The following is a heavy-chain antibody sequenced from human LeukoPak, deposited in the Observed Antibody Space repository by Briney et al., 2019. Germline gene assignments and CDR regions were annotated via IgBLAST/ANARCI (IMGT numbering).Heavy chain of an antibody. J-gene: IGHJ4*02. Sequence: SETLSLTCAVYGGSFSGYYWSWIRQPAGKGLEWIGRIYASGSTNYNPSLKSRVTMSVDTSKNQFSLKLSSVTAADTAVYYCARSISGGAPFFDYWGQGTLVTVSS. D-gene: IGHD1-14*01. CDR3: ARSISGGAPFFDY. CDR2: IYASGST. CDR1: GGSFSGYY. V-gene: IGHV4-59*10.